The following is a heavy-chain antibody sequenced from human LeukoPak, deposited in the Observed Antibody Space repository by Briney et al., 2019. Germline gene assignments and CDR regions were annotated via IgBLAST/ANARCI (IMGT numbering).Heavy chain of an antibody. Sequence: GESLKISCKGSGYTFTTYWIGWVRQMPGKGLEWMGIIYPGDSDTRYSPSFQGQVTISADKSISTAYLQWSSLKASDTAMYYCVFCTSCYSFDYWGQGTLVTVSS. D-gene: IGHD2-2*01. CDR1: GYTFTTYW. CDR3: VFCTSCYSFDY. CDR2: IYPGDSDT. V-gene: IGHV5-51*01. J-gene: IGHJ4*02.